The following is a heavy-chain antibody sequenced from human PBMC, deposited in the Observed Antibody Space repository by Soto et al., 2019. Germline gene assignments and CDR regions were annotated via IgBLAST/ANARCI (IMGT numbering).Heavy chain of an antibody. CDR3: ARAWRADV. Sequence: EVQLVESGGGLVQPGGSLRLSCVASGFTFSNYAMHWVRQAPGKGLEGVSVISGNGDTTYYANSVKDRFTMSRDNSKNTLYLQMGSLRADDTAVYYCARAWRADVWGQGTTVAVSS. CDR1: GFTFSNYA. V-gene: IGHV3-64*01. J-gene: IGHJ6*02. CDR2: ISGNGDTT.